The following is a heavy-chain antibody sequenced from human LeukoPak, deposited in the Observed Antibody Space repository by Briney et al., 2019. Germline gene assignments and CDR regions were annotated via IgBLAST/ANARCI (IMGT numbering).Heavy chain of an antibody. CDR2: IYYSGST. CDR1: GGSISSYY. D-gene: IGHD6-19*01. V-gene: IGHV4-59*08. CDR3: ARLDSSGWWPYDY. J-gene: IGHJ4*02. Sequence: SETLSLTCTVSGGSISSYYWSWIRQPPGKGLEWIGYIYYSGSTNYNPSLKSRVTISVDSSKNQFSLKLSSVTAADTAVYYCARLDSSGWWPYDYWGQGTLVTVSS.